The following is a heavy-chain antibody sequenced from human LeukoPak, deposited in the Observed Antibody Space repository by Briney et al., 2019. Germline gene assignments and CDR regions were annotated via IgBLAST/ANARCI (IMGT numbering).Heavy chain of an antibody. V-gene: IGHV4-34*01. CDR2: INDSVYI. CDR3: PRRVHVDLKDGVWFPTLHV. Sequence: PSGTLSLTCAAYGAAFSGYFYSWTRQPPGKGLEWIAEINDSVYINYNPSLKSRVSISTDKSKNHIFLILNCLTAEDSAFYYWPRRVHVDLKDGVWFPTLHVWGNGTPV. CDR1: GAAFSGYF. J-gene: IGHJ6*03. D-gene: IGHD2-8*01.